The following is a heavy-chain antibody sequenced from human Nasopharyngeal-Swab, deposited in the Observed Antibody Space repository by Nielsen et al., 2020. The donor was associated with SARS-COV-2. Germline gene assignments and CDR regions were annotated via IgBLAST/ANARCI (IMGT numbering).Heavy chain of an antibody. CDR2: INPSSGST. V-gene: IGHV1-46*01. CDR3: ASRVYCSSTSCYFASYYYGMDV. J-gene: IGHJ6*02. CDR1: GYTFTSYY. Sequence: ASVKVSCKASGYTFTSYYMHWVRQALGQGLEWMGIINPSSGSTSYAQKFQGRVTMTRDTSTSTVYMELSSLRSEDTAVYYCASRVYCSSTSCYFASYYYGMDVWGQGTTVTVSS. D-gene: IGHD2-2*01.